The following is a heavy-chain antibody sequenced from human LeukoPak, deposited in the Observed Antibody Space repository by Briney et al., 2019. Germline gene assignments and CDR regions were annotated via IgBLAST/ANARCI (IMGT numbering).Heavy chain of an antibody. CDR1: GGTFSSYA. V-gene: IGHV1-69*05. CDR2: IIPIFGTA. Sequence: SVKVSCKASGGTFSSYAISWVRQAPGQGLEWMGGIIPIFGTANYAQKFQGRVTITTDESTSTAYMELSSLRSEDTAVYYCARDRRFSSGYWSNSYYYMDVWGKGTTVTVSS. J-gene: IGHJ6*03. D-gene: IGHD3-3*01. CDR3: ARDRRFSSGYWSNSYYYMDV.